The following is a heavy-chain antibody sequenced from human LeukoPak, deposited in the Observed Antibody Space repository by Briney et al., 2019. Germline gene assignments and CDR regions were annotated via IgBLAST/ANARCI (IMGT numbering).Heavy chain of an antibody. Sequence: GGSLRLSCAASGFTFSSYAMHWVRQAPGKGLEWVAVISYDGSNKYYADSVKGRFTISRDNSKNTLYLQMNSLRAEDTAVYYCARDSGSWRINYYFDYWGQGTLVTVSS. CDR1: GFTFSSYA. D-gene: IGHD6-13*01. V-gene: IGHV3-30*04. CDR3: ARDSGSWRINYYFDY. J-gene: IGHJ4*02. CDR2: ISYDGSNK.